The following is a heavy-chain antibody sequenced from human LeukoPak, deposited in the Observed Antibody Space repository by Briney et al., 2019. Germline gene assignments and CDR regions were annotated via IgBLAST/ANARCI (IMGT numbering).Heavy chain of an antibody. D-gene: IGHD3-10*01. Sequence: SETLSLTCTVSGGSVSSGSYYWSWIRQPPGKGLEWIGYIYHSGSTYYNPSLKSRVTISVDRSKNQFSLKLSSVTAADTAVYYCASRVSYPFEDIWGQGTMVTVSS. V-gene: IGHV4-30-2*01. CDR3: ASRVSYPFEDI. J-gene: IGHJ3*02. CDR2: IYHSGST. CDR1: GGSVSSGSYY.